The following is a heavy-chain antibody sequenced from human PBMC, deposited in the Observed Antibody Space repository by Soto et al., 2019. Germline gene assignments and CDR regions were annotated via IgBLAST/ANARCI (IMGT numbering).Heavy chain of an antibody. Sequence: SETLSLTCTVSGGSINTYYWSWIRQPPGKGLEWIGYVDYRGNSDSSRSLKSRVTISIDTCKNQVSLKLNSVTDADTAAYYCARNWFSVGGRFHFDYWGQGITVAVSS. V-gene: IGHV4-59*01. D-gene: IGHD6-19*01. CDR3: ARNWFSVGGRFHFDY. CDR2: VDYRGNS. CDR1: GGSINTYY. J-gene: IGHJ4*02.